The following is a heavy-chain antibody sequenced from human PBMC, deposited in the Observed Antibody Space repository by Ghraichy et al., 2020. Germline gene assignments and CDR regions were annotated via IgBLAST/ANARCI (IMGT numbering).Heavy chain of an antibody. CDR3: AKVGPVDCTSTSCFFDY. CDR1: GFTFTTYA. J-gene: IGHJ4*03. CDR2: ITADAYST. D-gene: IGHD2-2*01. V-gene: IGHV3-23*01. Sequence: AGSLRLSCAASGFTFTTYAMGWVRQAPGKRLEWVSAITADAYSTFYADSVKGRFTISRDNSKNTLYLQMNSLRAEDTAVYYCAKVGPVDCTSTSCFFDYWGQGTLVTVSS.